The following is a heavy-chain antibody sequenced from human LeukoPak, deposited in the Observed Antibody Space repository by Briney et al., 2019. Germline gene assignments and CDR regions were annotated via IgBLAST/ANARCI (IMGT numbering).Heavy chain of an antibody. CDR3: AREGRRGYSYGYHFDY. J-gene: IGHJ4*02. V-gene: IGHV1-46*01. CDR2: INPSGGST. D-gene: IGHD5-18*01. CDR1: GYTFTSYY. Sequence: GASVTVSCKASGYTFTSYYMHWVRQPPGQGLEWMGIINPSGGSTSYAQKFEGRVTMTRDMSTSTVYMELSSLRSEDTAVYYCAREGRRGYSYGYHFDYWGQGTLVTVSS.